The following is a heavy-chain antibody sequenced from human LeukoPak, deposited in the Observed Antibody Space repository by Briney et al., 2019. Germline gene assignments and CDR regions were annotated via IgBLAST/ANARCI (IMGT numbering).Heavy chain of an antibody. CDR3: ARAVGTSRNFFDY. CDR2: IYYSGST. V-gene: IGHV4-39*07. J-gene: IGHJ4*02. D-gene: IGHD4-23*01. Sequence: PSETLSLTCIVSGGSISSNSYYWGWIRQPPGKGLEWIGSIYYSGSTYYNPSLKSRVTISVDTSKNQFSLKLRSVTAADTAVYYCARAVGTSRNFFDYWGQGTLVTVSS. CDR1: GGSISSNSYY.